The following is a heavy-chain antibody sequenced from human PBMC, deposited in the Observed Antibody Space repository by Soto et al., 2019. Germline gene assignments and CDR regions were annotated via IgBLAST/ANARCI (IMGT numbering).Heavy chain of an antibody. V-gene: IGHV3-30*18. Sequence: QVQLVESGGGVVQPGRSLRLSCAASGFTFSSYGMHWVRQAPGKGLEWVAVISYDGSNKYYADSVKGRFTISRDNSKNTLYLQMNSLRAEDTAVYYCAKGYCSSTSCYSLDGWGQGTTVTVSS. CDR1: GFTFSSYG. J-gene: IGHJ6*02. CDR3: AKGYCSSTSCYSLDG. CDR2: ISYDGSNK. D-gene: IGHD2-2*01.